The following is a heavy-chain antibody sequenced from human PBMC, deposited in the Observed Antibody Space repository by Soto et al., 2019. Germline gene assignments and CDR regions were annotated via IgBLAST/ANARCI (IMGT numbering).Heavy chain of an antibody. CDR2: INHSGST. V-gene: IGHV4-34*01. J-gene: IGHJ4*02. CDR1: GGSFSGYY. Sequence: SETLSLTCAVHGGSFSGYYWSWIRQPPGKGLEWIGEINHSGSTNYNPSLKSRVTISVDTSKNQFSLKLSSVTAADTAVYYCARYYIAAAGALFHYWGQGTLVTVS. D-gene: IGHD6-13*01. CDR3: ARYYIAAAGALFHY.